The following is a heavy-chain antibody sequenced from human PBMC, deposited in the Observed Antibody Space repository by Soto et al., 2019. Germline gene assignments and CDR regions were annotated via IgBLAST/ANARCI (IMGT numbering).Heavy chain of an antibody. CDR3: ARDDDYFTPFDY. Sequence: GGSLRLSCAGSGFTFSSYAMHWVRQAPGKGLEWVAVISYDGSNKYYADSVKGRFTISRDNSKNTLYLQMNSLRAEDTAVYYCARDDDYFTPFDYWGQGTLVTVSS. CDR2: ISYDGSNK. V-gene: IGHV3-30-3*01. D-gene: IGHD4-17*01. J-gene: IGHJ4*02. CDR1: GFTFSSYA.